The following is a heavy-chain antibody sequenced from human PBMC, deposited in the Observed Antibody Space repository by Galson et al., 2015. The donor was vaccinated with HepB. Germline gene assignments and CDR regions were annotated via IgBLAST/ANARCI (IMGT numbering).Heavy chain of an antibody. CDR3: ARHHHIPAVDS. CDR1: GGSIISSSYY. Sequence: SETLSLTCTVSGGSIISSSYYWAWIRQPPWKGLEWIGSINYSGSTWFNQALKSRVTISADTSRSEFSPTLSSVTASDTAVYYWARHHHIPAVDSWGQGTLVTVSS. J-gene: IGHJ4*02. V-gene: IGHV4-39*01. D-gene: IGHD2-21*01. CDR2: INYSGST.